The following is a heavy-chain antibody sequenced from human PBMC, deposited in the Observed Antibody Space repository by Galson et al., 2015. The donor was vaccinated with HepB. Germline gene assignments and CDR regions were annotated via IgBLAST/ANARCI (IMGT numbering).Heavy chain of an antibody. Sequence: SVKVSCKASGFTFTKYYIHWVRQAPGQWLEWMGILNPRAYSTTYAQKFQGRLTMTRDTSTTTVYMELSSLRSEDTAVYYCATRVDSGFDYWGQGTLVTVSS. D-gene: IGHD3-9*01. CDR3: ATRVDSGFDY. J-gene: IGHJ4*02. V-gene: IGHV1-46*03. CDR1: GFTFTKYY. CDR2: LNPRAYST.